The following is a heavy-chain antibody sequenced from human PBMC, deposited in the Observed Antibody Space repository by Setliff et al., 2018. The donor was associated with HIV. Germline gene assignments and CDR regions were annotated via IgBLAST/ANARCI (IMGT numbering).Heavy chain of an antibody. V-gene: IGHV3-23*01. CDR2: IHASGDTT. CDR1: GFTFSNYA. J-gene: IGHJ5*02. CDR3: ARATYAIVGATS. Sequence: PGGSLRLSCAASGFTFSNYALSWVRQAPGKGLEWVSAIHASGDTTFYADSVKGRFTISRDNSKNTLYLQMNSLRAEDTAAYYCARATYAIVGATSWGQGTLVTVSS. D-gene: IGHD1-26*01.